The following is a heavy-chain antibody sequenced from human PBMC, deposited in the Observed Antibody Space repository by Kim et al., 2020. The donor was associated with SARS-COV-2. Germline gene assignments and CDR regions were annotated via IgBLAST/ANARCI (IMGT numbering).Heavy chain of an antibody. Sequence: SETLSLTCTVSGGSISSGDYYWSWIRQPPGKGLEWIGYIYYSGSTYYNPSLKSRVTISVDTSKNQFSLKLSSLTAADTAVYYCARARSITMIVVVIDAFDLWGQGTMVTVSS. CDR3: ARARSITMIVVVIDAFDL. D-gene: IGHD3-22*01. CDR2: IYYSGST. CDR1: GGSISSGDYY. J-gene: IGHJ3*01. V-gene: IGHV4-30-4*01.